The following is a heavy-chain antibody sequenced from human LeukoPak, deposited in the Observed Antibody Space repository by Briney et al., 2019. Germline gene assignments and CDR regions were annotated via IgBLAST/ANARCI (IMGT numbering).Heavy chain of an antibody. V-gene: IGHV3-23*01. CDR2: ISGSGGST. CDR1: GFTFSSYA. CDR3: ARERAEGIAAAGLNY. J-gene: IGHJ4*02. D-gene: IGHD6-13*01. Sequence: GGSLRLSCAASGFTFSSYAMSWVRQAPGKGLEWVSAISGSGGSTYYADSVKGRFTISRDNSKNTLYLQMNSLRAEDTAVYYCARERAEGIAAAGLNYWGQGTLVTVSS.